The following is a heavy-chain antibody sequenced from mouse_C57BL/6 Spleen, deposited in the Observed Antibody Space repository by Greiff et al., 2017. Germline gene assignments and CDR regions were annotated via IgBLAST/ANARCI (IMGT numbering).Heavy chain of an antibody. V-gene: IGHV5-4*01. D-gene: IGHD4-1*01. CDR3: ARELGAYYFDY. J-gene: IGHJ2*01. CDR1: GFTFSSYA. CDR2: ISDGGSYT. Sequence: EVKLVESGGGLVKPGGSLTLSCAASGFTFSSYAMSWVRQTPEKRLEWVATISDGGSYTYYPDNVKGRFTISRDNAKNNLYLQMSHLKSEDTAIYYCARELGAYYFDYWGQGTTLTVSS.